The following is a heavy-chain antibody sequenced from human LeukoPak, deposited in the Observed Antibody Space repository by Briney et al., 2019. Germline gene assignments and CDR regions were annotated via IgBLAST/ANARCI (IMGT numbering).Heavy chain of an antibody. D-gene: IGHD2-15*01. CDR1: GFTVSSNY. CDR3: ARYYCSGGSCYEY. CDR2: IYSGGST. Sequence: GGSLRLSCAASGFTVSSNYMSRVRQAPGKGLEWVSVIYSGGSTYYADSVKGRFTISRDNSKNTLYLQMNSLRAEDTAVYYCARYYCSGGSCYEYWGQGTLVTVSS. J-gene: IGHJ4*02. V-gene: IGHV3-53*01.